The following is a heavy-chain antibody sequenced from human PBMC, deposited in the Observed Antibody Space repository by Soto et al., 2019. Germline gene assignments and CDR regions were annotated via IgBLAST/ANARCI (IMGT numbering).Heavy chain of an antibody. CDR1: GFTFSSYS. CDR3: VKRNSGYGDAFDI. D-gene: IGHD5-12*01. J-gene: IGHJ3*02. Sequence: GGSLILCCSSSGFTFSSYSMHLVRPAPGKGPEYVSAISSNGGSTYYADSVKGRFTISRDDSKNTLYLQMSSLRAEDTAVYYCVKRNSGYGDAFDIWGQGTMVTVS. V-gene: IGHV3-64D*06. CDR2: ISSNGGST.